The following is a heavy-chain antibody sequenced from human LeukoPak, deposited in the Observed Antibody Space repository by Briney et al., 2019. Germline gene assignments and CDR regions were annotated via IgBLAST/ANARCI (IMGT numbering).Heavy chain of an antibody. D-gene: IGHD4/OR15-4a*01. Sequence: ASVTVSCKASGGTFSIYGISWGRQAPGQGREWVGGIIPIFGTANYAQKFQGRVTITADESTSTAYMELSSLRSEDTAVYYCAKDLYGGLAFDIWGQGTMVTVSS. CDR2: IIPIFGTA. CDR1: GGTFSIYG. CDR3: AKDLYGGLAFDI. J-gene: IGHJ3*02. V-gene: IGHV1-69*13.